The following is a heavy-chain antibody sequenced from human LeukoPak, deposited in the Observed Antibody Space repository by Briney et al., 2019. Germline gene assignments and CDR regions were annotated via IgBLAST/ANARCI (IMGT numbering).Heavy chain of an antibody. V-gene: IGHV3-48*02. CDR1: GFTFTSTS. D-gene: IGHD1-7*01. J-gene: IGHJ4*02. CDR3: ARARDWSYDY. Sequence: GGSLRLSCAASGFTFTSTSMNWVRQAPGKGLEWISYISSSSRTVHYADSVKGRFTISRDNAKNSLYLQMNSLRDEDTAVYYCARARDWSYDYWGQGTLVTVSS. CDR2: ISSSSRTV.